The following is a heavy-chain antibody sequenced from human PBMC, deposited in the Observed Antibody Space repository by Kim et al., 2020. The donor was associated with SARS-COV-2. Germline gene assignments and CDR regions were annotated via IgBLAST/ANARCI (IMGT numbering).Heavy chain of an antibody. V-gene: IGHV4-34*01. CDR1: GGSFSGYF. CDR2: INHSGST. J-gene: IGHJ3*02. D-gene: IGHD3-22*01. CDR3: ARVQMDYYRYRGRIDAFDI. Sequence: SETLSLTCAVYGGSFSGYFWSWIRQPPGKGLEWIGEINHSGSTNYNPSLKSRVTISVDTSKNQFSLKLSSVTAADTAVYYCARVQMDYYRYRGRIDAFDIWGQGTMVTVSS.